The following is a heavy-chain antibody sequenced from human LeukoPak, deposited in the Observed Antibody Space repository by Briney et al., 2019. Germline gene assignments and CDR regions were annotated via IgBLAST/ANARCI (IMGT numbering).Heavy chain of an antibody. CDR3: ARGALDAYDS. D-gene: IGHD5-24*01. V-gene: IGHV3-48*03. CDR2: ISITSNTI. CDR1: GFSFRDYE. J-gene: IGHJ5*01. Sequence: PGGSLRLSCAASGFSFRDYEMNWGRQAPGKGLEWVSYISITSNTIHYADSVKGRFTISRDNTKNSLHLQMTRLRADDTAVYYCARGALDAYDSWGQGTPVTVSS.